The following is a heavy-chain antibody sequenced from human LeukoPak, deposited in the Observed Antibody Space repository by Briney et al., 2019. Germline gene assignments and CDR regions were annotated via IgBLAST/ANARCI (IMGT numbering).Heavy chain of an antibody. CDR3: ARSGLSRFGF. CDR2: TTGSGETT. D-gene: IGHD2/OR15-2a*01. V-gene: IGHV3-23*01. CDR1: GFTFSTFG. J-gene: IGHJ4*02. Sequence: GGSLRLSCAASGFTFSTFGLSWVRQAPGKGLEWVSGTTGSGETTYYADSVKGRFTISRDNSKNTLYLQMNSLRAEDTAVYYCARSGLSRFGFWGQGTLVTVSS.